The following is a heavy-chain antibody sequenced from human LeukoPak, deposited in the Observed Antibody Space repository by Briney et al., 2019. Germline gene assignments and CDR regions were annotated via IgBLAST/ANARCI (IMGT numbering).Heavy chain of an antibody. CDR2: IHYTGST. D-gene: IGHD3-3*01. CDR3: VTDFWSGTNIIDY. CDR1: GGSISSYY. J-gene: IGHJ4*02. Sequence: PSETLSLTCTVSGGSISSYYWSWIQQSPGKGLECIGYIHYTGSTNYNPSLKSRVTISVETSKNQFSLKLSSVTAADTAVYYCVTDFWSGTNIIDYWGQGTLVTVSS. V-gene: IGHV4-59*08.